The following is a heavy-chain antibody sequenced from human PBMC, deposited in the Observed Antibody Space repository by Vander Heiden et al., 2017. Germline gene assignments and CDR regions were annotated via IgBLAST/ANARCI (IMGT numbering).Heavy chain of an antibody. V-gene: IGHV4-39*01. CDR2: IFYGGDT. Sequence: QLQLQESGPGLVKPSETLSLTCTVSAASIRSTGYYWGWIRQPPGKGLEWIGSIFYGGDTFYNPSLKSRVSLSVDTFKNQFSLKVNSVTAAETAVYYCARHRQLVTFDYWGQGALVTVYS. J-gene: IGHJ4*02. CDR1: AASIRSTGYY. D-gene: IGHD6-13*01. CDR3: ARHRQLVTFDY.